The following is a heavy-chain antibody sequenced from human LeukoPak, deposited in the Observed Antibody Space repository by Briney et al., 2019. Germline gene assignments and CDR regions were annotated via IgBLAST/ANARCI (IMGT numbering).Heavy chain of an antibody. J-gene: IGHJ4*02. Sequence: ASVKVSCTASGYTFTSYYMHWVRQAPRQGLEWMGIINPSGGSTSYAQKFQGRVTITRDTSTSTVYMELSSLRSEDTAVYYCASRNEYSSGWYNFDYWGQGTLVTVSS. D-gene: IGHD6-19*01. CDR1: GYTFTSYY. CDR2: INPSGGST. CDR3: ASRNEYSSGWYNFDY. V-gene: IGHV1-46*01.